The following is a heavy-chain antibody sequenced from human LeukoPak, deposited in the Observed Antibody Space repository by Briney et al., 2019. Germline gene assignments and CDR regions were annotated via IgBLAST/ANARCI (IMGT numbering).Heavy chain of an antibody. CDR2: ISAYNGYT. J-gene: IGHJ4*02. V-gene: IGHV1-18*01. D-gene: IGHD6-6*01. CDR3: ARDQSGWISSSSDY. CDR1: DYTFTSYS. Sequence: VASVKVSCKASDYTFTSYSINWVRQAPGQGLEWMGWISAYNGYTNYAQKLQDRVTMTTDRSTSTAYMELRSLRSDDTAVYYCARDQSGWISSSSDYWGQGTLVTVSS.